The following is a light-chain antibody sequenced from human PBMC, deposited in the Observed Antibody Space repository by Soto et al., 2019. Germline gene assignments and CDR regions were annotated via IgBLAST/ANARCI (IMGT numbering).Light chain of an antibody. J-gene: IGKJ1*01. V-gene: IGKV3-15*01. CDR1: QSISNN. CDR2: GAS. Sequence: EIVMTQSPATLSVSPGERATLSCRAGQSISNNLAWYQQKPGQAPRLLIYGASTRATGIPARFTGSGSGTEFTLTISSLQSEDLAVYYCQRYRNWPQTFGQGTKVDIK. CDR3: QRYRNWPQT.